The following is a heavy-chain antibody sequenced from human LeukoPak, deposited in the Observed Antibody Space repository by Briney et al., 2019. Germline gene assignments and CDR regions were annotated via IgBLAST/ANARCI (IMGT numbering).Heavy chain of an antibody. V-gene: IGHV3-7*01. Sequence: GGSLRLSCAASGFTFRSYWMSWVRQAPGKGLEWVANIKQDGSDKYYVDSVKGRFTISRDNAKNSLYLQMNSLRAEDTAVYCCAREEYGDHLWWGQGALVTVSS. J-gene: IGHJ4*02. CDR1: GFTFRSYW. CDR3: AREEYGDHLW. D-gene: IGHD4-17*01. CDR2: IKQDGSDK.